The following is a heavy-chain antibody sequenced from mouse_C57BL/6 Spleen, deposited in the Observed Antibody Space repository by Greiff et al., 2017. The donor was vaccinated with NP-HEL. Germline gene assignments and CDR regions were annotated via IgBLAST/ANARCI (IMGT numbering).Heavy chain of an antibody. CDR2: IDPSDSYT. CDR3: ARGGGRAMDY. V-gene: IGHV1-50*01. CDR1: GYTFTSYW. Sequence: QVQLQQPGAELVKPGASVKLSCKASGYTFTSYWMQWVKQRPGQGLEWIGEIDPSDSYTNYNQKFKGKATLTVDTSSSTAYMQLSSLTSEDSAVYYCARGGGRAMDYWGQGTSVTVSS. J-gene: IGHJ4*01.